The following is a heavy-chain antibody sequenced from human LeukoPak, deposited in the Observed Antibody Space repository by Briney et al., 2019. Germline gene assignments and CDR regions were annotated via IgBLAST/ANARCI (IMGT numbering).Heavy chain of an antibody. D-gene: IGHD2-2*01. CDR1: GFTFSSYS. CDR3: ARCFGLQQLLSVIDY. CDR2: ISSSSSYI. J-gene: IGHJ4*02. V-gene: IGHV3-21*01. Sequence: GGSLRLSCAASGFTFSSYSMNWVRQAPGKGLEWVSLISSSSSYIYYADSVKGRFTISRDNAKNSLYLQMNSLRAEDTAVYYCARCFGLQQLLSVIDYWGQGTLVTVSS.